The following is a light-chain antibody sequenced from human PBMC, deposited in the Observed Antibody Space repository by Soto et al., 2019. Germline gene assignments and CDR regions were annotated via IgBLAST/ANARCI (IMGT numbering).Light chain of an antibody. V-gene: IGLV2-14*01. Sequence: QSVLTQPASVSGSPGQSIPISCTGTSSDVGGYNYVSWYQQHPGKVPKLMIFEVSNRPSGVSNRFSGSKSGNTASLTISGLQAEDEADYYCSSYTTSRTLVFGPGTKVTVL. CDR1: SSDVGGYNY. CDR3: SSYTTSRTLV. CDR2: EVS. J-gene: IGLJ1*01.